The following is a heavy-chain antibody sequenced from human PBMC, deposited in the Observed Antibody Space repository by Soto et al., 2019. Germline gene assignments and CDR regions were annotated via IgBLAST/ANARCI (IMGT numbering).Heavy chain of an antibody. CDR2: INHSGST. V-gene: IGHV4-34*01. Sequence: SETLSLTCAAYGGSFSGYYWSWIRQPPGKGLEWIGEINHSGSTNYNPSLKSRVTISVDTSKNQFSLKLSSVTAADTAVYYCARGDPLFYYWGQGTLVTVSS. CDR1: GGSFSGYY. CDR3: ARGDPLFYY. J-gene: IGHJ4*02.